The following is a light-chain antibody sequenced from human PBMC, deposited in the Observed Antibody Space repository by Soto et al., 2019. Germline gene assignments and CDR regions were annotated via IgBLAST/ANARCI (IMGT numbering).Light chain of an antibody. CDR3: QQFGDLTFI. CDR2: DAS. V-gene: IGKV1-5*01. CDR1: QSIDRW. J-gene: IGKJ5*01. Sequence: DIQMTQSPSTLPASVGDRVTINCRASQSIDRWVAWYQQKPGKAPKLLIYDASGLEVGVPSRFSGSGSGTHFTLTISGLQPEDIATYYVQQFGDLTFIFGQWTRLEIK.